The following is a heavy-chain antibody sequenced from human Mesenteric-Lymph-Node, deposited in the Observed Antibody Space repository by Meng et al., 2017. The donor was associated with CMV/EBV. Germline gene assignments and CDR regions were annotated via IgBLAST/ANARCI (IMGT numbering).Heavy chain of an antibody. V-gene: IGHV3-21*01. CDR2: ISSSSSYI. J-gene: IGHJ4*02. D-gene: IGHD1-26*01. CDR3: ARSIVGPNRYFDY. Sequence: GESLKISCAASGFTFSSYSMNWVRQAPGKGLEWVSSISSSSSYIYYADSVKGRFTISRDNAKNSLYLQMNSLRAEDTAVYYCARSIVGPNRYFDYWGQGTLVTVSS. CDR1: GFTFSSYS.